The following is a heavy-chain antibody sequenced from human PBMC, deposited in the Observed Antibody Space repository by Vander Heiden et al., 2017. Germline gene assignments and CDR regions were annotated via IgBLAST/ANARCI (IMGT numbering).Heavy chain of an antibody. CDR2: ISKEGTNE. Sequence: QVQLVESGGGVVQPGRSLRLSCAASGFIFSSYGMHWVRQAQGKGLEWVAVISKEGTNEYYADSVKGRFTISRDNSKNTLYLQMNSLRAEDAAVYYCAKSHYYGSGSLDYWGQGTLVTVSS. V-gene: IGHV3-30*18. D-gene: IGHD3-10*01. CDR3: AKSHYYGSGSLDY. J-gene: IGHJ4*02. CDR1: GFIFSSYG.